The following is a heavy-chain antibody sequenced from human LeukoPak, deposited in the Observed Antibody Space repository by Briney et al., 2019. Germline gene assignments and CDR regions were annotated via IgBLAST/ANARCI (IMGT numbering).Heavy chain of an antibody. D-gene: IGHD2-2*01. CDR1: GFTFSSYV. J-gene: IGHJ1*01. CDR3: AIASYCSTSSCYGRH. CDR2: ISGSGGST. Sequence: QPGGSLRLSCAASGFTFSSYVMSWVRPAPGKGLEWVSGISGSGGSTYYADSVKGRFTISRDNSKNTLYPQMNSPRAEDTAVYYCAIASYCSTSSCYGRHWGQGTLVTVSS. V-gene: IGHV3-23*01.